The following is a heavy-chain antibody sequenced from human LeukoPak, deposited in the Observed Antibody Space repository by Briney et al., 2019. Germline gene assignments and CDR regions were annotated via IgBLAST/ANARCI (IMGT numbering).Heavy chain of an antibody. CDR1: GFTFDDYG. J-gene: IGHJ3*02. CDR3: AKLHSSLRWSPSGI. Sequence: PGGSLRLSCAASGFTFDDYGMHWVRQAPGKGLEWVSGITWNSGKIVYADSVKGRFTISRDNAKNSLYLQMNSLRPEDTAFYYCAKLHSSLRWSPSGIWGQGTMVTVSS. CDR2: ITWNSGKI. V-gene: IGHV3-9*01. D-gene: IGHD4-23*01.